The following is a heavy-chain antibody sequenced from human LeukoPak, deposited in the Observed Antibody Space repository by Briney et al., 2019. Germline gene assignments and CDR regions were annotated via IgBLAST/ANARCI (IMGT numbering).Heavy chain of an antibody. CDR2: ISSRGSHI. Sequence: GRSLRLSCVVSGVTFSRYEMNWVCEAPGKGLERSSYISSRGSHICCAASVKGRSTIPSAKANSSLYLEMTGLYAEDTAVYYCARSKRNTASRLVAAAGGFWGQGTLVTVTS. CDR1: GVTFSRYE. J-gene: IGHJ4*02. V-gene: IGHV3-48*03. D-gene: IGHD6-13*01. CDR3: ARSKRNTASRLVAAAGGF.